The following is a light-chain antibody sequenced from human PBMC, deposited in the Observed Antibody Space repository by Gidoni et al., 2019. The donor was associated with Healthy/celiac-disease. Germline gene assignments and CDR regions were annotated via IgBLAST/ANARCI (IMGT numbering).Light chain of an antibody. Sequence: IPLTQSPSSLSASVGDRVTITCRASQGISSYLDWYQQKPGKAPKLLIYAASTLQSGVPSRFSGSGSGTDFTLTISSLQPEDFATYYCQQSYSNPATFGQGTRVEIK. J-gene: IGKJ5*01. CDR2: AAS. V-gene: IGKV1-39*01. CDR3: QQSYSNPAT. CDR1: QGISSY.